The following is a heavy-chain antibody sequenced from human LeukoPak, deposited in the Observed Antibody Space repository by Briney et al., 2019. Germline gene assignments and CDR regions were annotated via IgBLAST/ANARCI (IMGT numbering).Heavy chain of an antibody. Sequence: ASVKVSCEASGYTLTSYDINWVRQATGQGLEWMGWMNPNSGNTGYAQKFQGRVTMTRNTSISTAYMELSSLRSEDTAVYYCARDSLLWFGELLVARWFDPWGQGTLVTVSS. CDR3: ARDSLLWFGELLVARWFDP. V-gene: IGHV1-8*01. J-gene: IGHJ5*02. CDR2: MNPNSGNT. D-gene: IGHD3-10*01. CDR1: GYTLTSYD.